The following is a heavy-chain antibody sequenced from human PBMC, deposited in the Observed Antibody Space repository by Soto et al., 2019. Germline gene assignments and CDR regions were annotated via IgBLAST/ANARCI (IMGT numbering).Heavy chain of an antibody. V-gene: IGHV1-3*01. CDR2: INAGNGNT. CDR1: GYTSTSYA. Sequence: ASVKVSCKASGYTSTSYAMHWVRQAPGQRLEWMGWINAGNGNTKYSQKFQGRVTITRDTSASTAYMELSSLRSEDTAVYYCAREGWGVGATKVYYYGMDVWGQGTTVTVSS. D-gene: IGHD1-26*01. CDR3: AREGWGVGATKVYYYGMDV. J-gene: IGHJ6*02.